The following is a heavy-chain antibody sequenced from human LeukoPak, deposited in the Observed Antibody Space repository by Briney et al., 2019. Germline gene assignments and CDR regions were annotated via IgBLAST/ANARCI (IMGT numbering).Heavy chain of an antibody. CDR3: SRVSGAFCPFGY. Sequence: SETLSLTCGVSGGSISGTNWWSWVRQPPGQGLEWIGEISLAGQTNYNPSLNGRVTMSLDKSSNQLSLNLTSVTAADTATYYCSRVSGAFCPFGYWGQGTLVIVSS. CDR1: GGSISGTNW. J-gene: IGHJ4*02. CDR2: ISLAGQT. V-gene: IGHV4/OR15-8*02. D-gene: IGHD7-27*01.